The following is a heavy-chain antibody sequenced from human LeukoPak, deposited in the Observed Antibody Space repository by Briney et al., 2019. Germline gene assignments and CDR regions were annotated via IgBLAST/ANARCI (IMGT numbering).Heavy chain of an antibody. V-gene: IGHV3-30*03. D-gene: IGHD3-22*01. CDR3: ARGDYYDSSGYPY. CDR1: GFTFSSYG. Sequence: GGSLRLSCAASGFTFSSYGMHWVRQAPGKGLEWVAVISYDGSNKYYADSVKGRFTISRDNSKNTLYLQMNSLRAEDTAVYYCARGDYYDSSGYPYWGQGTLVTVSS. CDR2: ISYDGSNK. J-gene: IGHJ4*02.